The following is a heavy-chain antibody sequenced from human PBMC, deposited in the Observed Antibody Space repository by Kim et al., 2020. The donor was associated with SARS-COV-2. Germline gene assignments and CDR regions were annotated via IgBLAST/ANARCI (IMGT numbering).Heavy chain of an antibody. CDR1: GGSISSYY. CDR2: IYTSGST. J-gene: IGHJ5*02. Sequence: SETLSLTCTVSGGSISSYYWSWIRQPAGKGLEWIGRIYTSGSTNYNPSLKSRVTMSVDTSKNQFSLKLSSVTAADTAVYYWARDVVAVTHLNWFDPWGQGTLVTVSS. CDR3: ARDVVAVTHLNWFDP. D-gene: IGHD2-2*01. V-gene: IGHV4-4*07.